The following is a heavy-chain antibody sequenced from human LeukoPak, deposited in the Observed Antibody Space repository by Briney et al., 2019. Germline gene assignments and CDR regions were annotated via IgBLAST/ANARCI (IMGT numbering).Heavy chain of an antibody. CDR1: GCTFSSYG. J-gene: IGHJ4*02. V-gene: IGHV3-23*01. CDR2: ISGSGGTT. CDR3: AKAGPYYFDY. Sequence: PGGSLRLSCAASGCTFSSYGMTWVRQAPGKGLEWVSAISGSGGTTFYADSVKGRFTISRDNSKNTLYLQMNSLRAEDTAVYYCAKAGPYYFDYWGQGTLVTVSS.